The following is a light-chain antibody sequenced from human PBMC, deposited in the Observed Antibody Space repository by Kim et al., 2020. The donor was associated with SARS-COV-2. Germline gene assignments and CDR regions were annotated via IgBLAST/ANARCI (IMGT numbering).Light chain of an antibody. CDR1: KWGDKY. Sequence: SYELTQPPSVSVSPGQTASITCSGDKWGDKYACWYQQKQGQSPVLVIYQDSKRPSGIPERFSGSNSGNTATLTISGTQAMDEADYYCQAWDSSTVVFGGGTQLTVL. CDR2: QDS. J-gene: IGLJ2*01. CDR3: QAWDSSTVV. V-gene: IGLV3-1*01.